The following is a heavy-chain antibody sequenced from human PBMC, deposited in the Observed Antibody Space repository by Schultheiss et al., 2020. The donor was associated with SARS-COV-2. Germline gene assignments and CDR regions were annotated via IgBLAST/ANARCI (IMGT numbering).Heavy chain of an antibody. J-gene: IGHJ6*02. CDR1: GFTFSSYG. D-gene: IGHD1-26*01. CDR3: ARGEYSGSYSGYYYYGMDV. Sequence: GGSLRLSCAASGFTFSSYGMHWVRQAPGKGLQWVSAISGSGGSTYYADSVKGRFTISRDNSKNTLYLQMNSLRAEDTAVYYCARGEYSGSYSGYYYYGMDVWGQGTTVTVSS. V-gene: IGHV3-23*01. CDR2: ISGSGGST.